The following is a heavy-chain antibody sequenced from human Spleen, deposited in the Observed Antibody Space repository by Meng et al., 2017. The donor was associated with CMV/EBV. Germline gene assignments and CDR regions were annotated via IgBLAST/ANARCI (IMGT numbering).Heavy chain of an antibody. CDR1: GFTFSNYG. Sequence: SGFTFSNYGMDCVRQAPGKGLEWVAVIWYDGNNKYYADSVKGRFTISRDNSKNTLYLEMSGLRAEDTAVYYCAKGGGGTGHYYGLDVWGQGTTVTVSS. V-gene: IGHV3-33*06. D-gene: IGHD1-1*01. J-gene: IGHJ6*02. CDR3: AKGGGGTGHYYGLDV. CDR2: IWYDGNNK.